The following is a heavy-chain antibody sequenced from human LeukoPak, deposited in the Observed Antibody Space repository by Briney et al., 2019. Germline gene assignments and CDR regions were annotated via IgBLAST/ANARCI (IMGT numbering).Heavy chain of an antibody. V-gene: IGHV4-39*07. CDR2: IYYSGST. CDR1: GGSISSSSYY. J-gene: IGHJ4*02. D-gene: IGHD6-19*01. CDR3: ARVFVGYSSGCYRTY. Sequence: SETLSLTCTVSGGSISSSSYYWGWIRQPPGKGLEWIGSIYYSGSTYYNPSLKSRVTISVDTSKNQFSLKLSSVTAADTAVYYCARVFVGYSSGCYRTYGGQGPLFTVSS.